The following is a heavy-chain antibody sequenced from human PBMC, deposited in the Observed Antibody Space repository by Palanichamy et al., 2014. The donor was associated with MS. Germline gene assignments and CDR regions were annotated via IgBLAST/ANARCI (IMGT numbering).Heavy chain of an antibody. CDR3: ARDYAAVAHPYYFDY. Sequence: EVQLVESGGGLVQPGGSLRLSCAASGFSFSNYGMSWVRQAPGKGLEWVSAISGTGGSTHSADSMKGRFTISRDNSKNTLYLQMNSLRADDTAVYFCARDYAAVAHPYYFDYWGQGTLVTVSS. CDR1: GFSFSNYG. V-gene: IGHV3-23*04. CDR2: ISGTGGST. D-gene: IGHD6-19*01. J-gene: IGHJ4*02.